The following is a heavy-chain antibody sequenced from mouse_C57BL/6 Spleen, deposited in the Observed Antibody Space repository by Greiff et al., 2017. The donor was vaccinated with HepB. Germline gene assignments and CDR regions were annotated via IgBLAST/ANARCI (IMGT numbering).Heavy chain of an antibody. CDR2: ISNGGGST. Sequence: DVMLVESGGGLVQPGGSLKLSCAASGFTFSDYYMYWVRQTPEKRLEWVAYISNGGGSTYYPDTVKGRFPISRDNAKNTLYLQMSRLKSEDTAMYYCARRGYSNSFAYWGQGTLVTVSA. J-gene: IGHJ3*01. CDR3: ARRGYSNSFAY. CDR1: GFTFSDYY. D-gene: IGHD2-5*01. V-gene: IGHV5-12*01.